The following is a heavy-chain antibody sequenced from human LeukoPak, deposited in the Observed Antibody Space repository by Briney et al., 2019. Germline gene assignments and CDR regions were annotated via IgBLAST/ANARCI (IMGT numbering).Heavy chain of an antibody. J-gene: IGHJ3*01. Sequence: GGSLRLSCAASGFTFSSHGMHWIRQAPGKGLEWVAVIWYDGSNKYYADSVKGRFTISRDNSKNTLYLQMDSLRAEDTALYYCARWASPKILDLWGQGTMVTVSS. V-gene: IGHV3-33*01. CDR2: IWYDGSNK. CDR1: GFTFSSHG. CDR3: ARWASPKILDL.